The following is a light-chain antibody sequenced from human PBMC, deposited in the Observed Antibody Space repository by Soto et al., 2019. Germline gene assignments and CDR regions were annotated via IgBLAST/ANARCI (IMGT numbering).Light chain of an antibody. CDR1: QSISRW. J-gene: IGKJ1*01. CDR2: DAS. V-gene: IGKV1-5*01. Sequence: DIHMTQSPSTMSASVGDRVTITCRASQSISRWLAWDQQKPVQAPKLLINDASTLQSGVPSRFSGSGSGTEFSLTISTLQPDDFATYYCQQYHTYYRTFGQGTKVDIK. CDR3: QQYHTYYRT.